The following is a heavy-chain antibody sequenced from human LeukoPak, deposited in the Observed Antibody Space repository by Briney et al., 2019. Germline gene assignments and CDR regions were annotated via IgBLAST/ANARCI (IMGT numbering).Heavy chain of an antibody. CDR3: ARDLEVVTAAPFDY. J-gene: IGHJ4*02. Sequence: PGGSLRLSCAASGFTFSSYRMNWVRQAPGKGLEWVSSISSSSSYIYYADSVKGRFTISGDNAKNSLHLQMNSLRAEDTAVYYCARDLEVVTAAPFDYWGQGTLVTVSS. CDR1: GFTFSSYR. CDR2: ISSSSSYI. D-gene: IGHD2-21*02. V-gene: IGHV3-21*01.